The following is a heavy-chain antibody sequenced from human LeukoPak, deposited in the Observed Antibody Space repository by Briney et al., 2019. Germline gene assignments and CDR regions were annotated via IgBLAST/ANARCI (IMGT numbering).Heavy chain of an antibody. J-gene: IGHJ4*02. CDR3: ANDLGWIQLNLG. D-gene: IGHD5-18*01. CDR2: ITGNGGTT. Sequence: GGSLRLSCAGSGFTFSSHSMNWVRQAPGKGLEWVSGITGNGGTTYYADSVKGRFTISRDNSKNTVYLQMNSLRAEDTAVYYCANDLGWIQLNLGRGQGTLVTVSS. CDR1: GFTFSSHS. V-gene: IGHV3-23*01.